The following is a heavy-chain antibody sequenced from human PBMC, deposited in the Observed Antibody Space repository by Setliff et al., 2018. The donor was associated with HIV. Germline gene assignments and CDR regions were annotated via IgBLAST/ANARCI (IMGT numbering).Heavy chain of an antibody. CDR2: INPKNGVT. J-gene: IGHJ4*02. D-gene: IGHD5-12*01. CDR3: ARAWGGSGYYAFDH. V-gene: IGHV1-2*02. CDR1: GYTFTANY. Sequence: ASVKVSCKASGYTFTANYMHWVRQAPGQGLEWMGWINPKNGVTNYARKFQGRVTMTGDTSISAVYMDLSRLRSDDTAVYYCARAWGGSGYYAFDHWGQGTLGTVS.